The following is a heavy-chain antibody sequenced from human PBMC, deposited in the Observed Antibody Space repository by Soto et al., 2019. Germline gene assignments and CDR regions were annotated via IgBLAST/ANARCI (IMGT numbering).Heavy chain of an antibody. J-gene: IGHJ4*02. CDR3: AHIVVAGLGYYLDF. D-gene: IGHD6-19*01. Sequence: QITLKESGPTLVKPTQTLTLTCTFSGFSLSSTRMAVGWIRQPPGKALEWLALIFWDDDKRYSPFLKSRLTIPKDTSKNQLVLTRSNMDPLDTARYYCAHIVVAGLGYYLDFGGKETLVTVSS. CDR1: GFSLSSTRMA. CDR2: IFWDDDK. V-gene: IGHV2-5*02.